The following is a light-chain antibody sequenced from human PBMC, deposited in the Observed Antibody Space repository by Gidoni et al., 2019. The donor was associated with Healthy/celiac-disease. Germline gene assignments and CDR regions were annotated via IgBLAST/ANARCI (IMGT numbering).Light chain of an antibody. Sequence: SYELTQPPSVSLSPGQTASITCSGDNLGDKYACWYQQKPGQSPVLVIYQDRKRPYGIPERFSGSNSGNTATLNISGTQAMDEADYYCQAWDSSTAVFGGGTKLTVL. CDR1: NLGDKY. CDR2: QDR. V-gene: IGLV3-1*01. J-gene: IGLJ2*01. CDR3: QAWDSSTAV.